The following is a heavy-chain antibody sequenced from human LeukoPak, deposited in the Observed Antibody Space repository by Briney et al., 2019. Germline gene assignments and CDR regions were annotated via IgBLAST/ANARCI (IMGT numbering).Heavy chain of an antibody. CDR1: GLTFRSYS. CDR2: ISSSRSYI. V-gene: IGHV3-21*01. D-gene: IGHD6-6*01. CDR3: ARDGGSRSRSSLQQDDAFDI. J-gene: IGHJ3*02. Sequence: GGSLRLSCAVSGLTFRSYSMNGVPDAPGKGLEWVASISSSRSYIYYADPVKLRFTISRDNAKNSLSLKVNRLRAEDTAGYCCARDGGSRSRSSLQQDDAFDIWEQGTMVTVSS.